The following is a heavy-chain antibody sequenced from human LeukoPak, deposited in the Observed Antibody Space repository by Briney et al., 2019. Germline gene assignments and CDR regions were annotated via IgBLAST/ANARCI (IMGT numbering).Heavy chain of an antibody. CDR2: IIPIFGTA. CDR1: GGTFSSYA. V-gene: IGHV1-69*13. J-gene: IGHJ4*02. CDR3: ARLYSDSTRPNDY. D-gene: IGHD1-26*01. Sequence: GASVKVSCKASGGTFSSYAISWVRQAPGQGLEWMGGIIPIFGTANYARKFQGRVTITADESTSTAYMELSSLRSEDTAVYYCARLYSDSTRPNDYWGQGTLVTVSS.